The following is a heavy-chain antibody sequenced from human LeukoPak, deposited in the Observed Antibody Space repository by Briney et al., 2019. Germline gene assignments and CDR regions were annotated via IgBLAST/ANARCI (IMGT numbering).Heavy chain of an antibody. CDR3: ARPHCSSTDCHPPEWFDP. D-gene: IGHD2-2*01. CDR2: MNPNSGNT. V-gene: IGHV1-8*01. J-gene: IGHJ5*02. Sequence: GGSVRVSCKPSGYTFTNYDINWVRQAPGQGLEWMGWMNPNSGNTVYAQKFQGRVTMTRNTSISTAYMELSSLRSEDTAVYHCARPHCSSTDCHPPEWFDPWGQGTLVTVSS. CDR1: GYTFTNYD.